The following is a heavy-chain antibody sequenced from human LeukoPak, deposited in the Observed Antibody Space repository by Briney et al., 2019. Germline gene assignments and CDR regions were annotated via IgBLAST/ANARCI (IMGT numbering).Heavy chain of an antibody. V-gene: IGHV3-30*04. CDR2: ISYDGSNK. D-gene: IGHD2-15*01. CDR1: GFTFSSYA. Sequence: GGSLRLSCAASGFTFSSYAMHWVRQAPGKGLEWVAVISYDGSNKYYADSVKGRFTISRDNSKNTLYLQMNSLRAEDTAVYYCARSGARYYFDYWGQGTLVTVSS. CDR3: ARSGARYYFDY. J-gene: IGHJ4*02.